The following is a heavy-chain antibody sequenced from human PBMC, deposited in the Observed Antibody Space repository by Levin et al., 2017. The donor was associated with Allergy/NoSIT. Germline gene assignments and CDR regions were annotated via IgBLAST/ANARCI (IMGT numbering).Heavy chain of an antibody. D-gene: IGHD3-3*02. Sequence: PGGSLRLSCTVSGGSISSNNYYWAWIRQPPGKGLEWIGSIYYSGSTYYNPSLKSRVTISVDTSKNQFSLKLSSVTAADTAVYYCARIRDGHWGQGTLITVSS. V-gene: IGHV4-39*01. CDR2: IYYSGST. CDR1: GGSISSNNYY. J-gene: IGHJ4*02. CDR3: ARIRDGH.